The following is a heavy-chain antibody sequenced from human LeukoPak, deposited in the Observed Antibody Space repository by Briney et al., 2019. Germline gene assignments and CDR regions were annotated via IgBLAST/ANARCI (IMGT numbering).Heavy chain of an antibody. CDR3: ASTAYGDYRWDF. CDR2: IYPGDSDT. V-gene: IGHV5-51*01. J-gene: IGHJ4*02. Sequence: GESLKISWLGSGYRFTTYWIGWVRQMPGKGLEWMGIIYPGDSDTRYSPSFQGQVTISADKSISTAYLQWSSLKASDTAMYYCASTAYGDYRWDFSGQGTLVTVSS. CDR1: GYRFTTYW. D-gene: IGHD4-17*01.